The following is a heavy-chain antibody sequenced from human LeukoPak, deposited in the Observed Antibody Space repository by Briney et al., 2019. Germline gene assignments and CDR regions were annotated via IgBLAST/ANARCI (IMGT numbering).Heavy chain of an antibody. V-gene: IGHV5-51*01. CDR2: IYPYDSDT. J-gene: IGHJ4*02. CDR1: GYTFTDYW. Sequence: GESLKISCKGSGYTFTDYWIGWVRQMPGKGLEWMGFIYPYDSDTRYSPTFQGQVTISADTSINTAYLQWSSLKASDTAMYYCARRRTSTTSSDYWGQGTLDTVSS. CDR3: ARRRTSTTSSDY. D-gene: IGHD1-1*01.